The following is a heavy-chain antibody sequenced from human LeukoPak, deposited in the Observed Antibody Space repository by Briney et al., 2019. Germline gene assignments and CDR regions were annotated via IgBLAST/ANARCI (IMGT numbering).Heavy chain of an antibody. Sequence: GGSLRLSCAASGFTLSHYAMHWVRQAPGKGLEWVSIISYDGTHKYSADSVRGRFTISRDNSKNTLYMQMNSLRHDDAAVCYCLRHSCYYGSGSFYRYWLDPWGQGTLVTVSS. CDR1: GFTLSHYA. D-gene: IGHD3-10*01. CDR2: ISYDGTHK. J-gene: IGHJ5*02. CDR3: LRHSCYYGSGSFYRYWLDP. V-gene: IGHV3-30-3*01.